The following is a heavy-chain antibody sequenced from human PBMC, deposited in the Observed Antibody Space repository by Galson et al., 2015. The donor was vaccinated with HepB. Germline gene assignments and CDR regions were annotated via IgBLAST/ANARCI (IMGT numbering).Heavy chain of an antibody. J-gene: IGHJ6*02. Sequence: SVKVSCKASEYTFTSYYMHWVRQAPGQGLEWMGIINPSGGSTSYAQKFQGRVTMTRDTSTSTVYMELSSLRSEDTAVYYCARANSLRYCSGGSRGGGICGMDVWGQGTTVTVSS. CDR3: ARANSLRYCSGGSRGGGICGMDV. V-gene: IGHV1-46*01. CDR2: INPSGGST. D-gene: IGHD2-15*01. CDR1: EYTFTSYY.